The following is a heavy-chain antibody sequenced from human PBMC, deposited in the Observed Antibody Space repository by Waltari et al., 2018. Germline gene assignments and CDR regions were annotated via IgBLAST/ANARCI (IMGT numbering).Heavy chain of an antibody. J-gene: IGHJ4*02. CDR2: IIPSLGIA. CDR1: GGTFSSYA. Sequence: QVQLVQSGAEVKKPGSSVKVSCKASGGTFSSYAISWVRQAPGQGLEWMGGIIPSLGIANYAKKFQGRVTITADKSTSTAYMERSSLGSEDTAVYYWHLYTAMVTRSTVTTRYFDYWGQGTLVTVSS. D-gene: IGHD5-18*01. CDR3: HLYTAMVTRSTVTTRYFDY. V-gene: IGHV1-69*10.